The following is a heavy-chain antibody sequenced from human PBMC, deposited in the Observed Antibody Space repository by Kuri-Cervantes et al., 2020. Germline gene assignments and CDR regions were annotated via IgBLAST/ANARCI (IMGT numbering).Heavy chain of an antibody. CDR1: GGSINSGSW. CDR2: IYHSGTT. CDR3: ARASITMIGGFDY. D-gene: IGHD3-22*01. Sequence: SETLSLTCALSGGSINSGSWWTWVRQPPGKGLEWIGQIYHSGTTNYNPSLKSRVTISVDTSKNQFSLKLSSVTAADTAVYYCARASITMIGGFDYWGQGTLVTVSS. V-gene: IGHV4-4*02. J-gene: IGHJ4*02.